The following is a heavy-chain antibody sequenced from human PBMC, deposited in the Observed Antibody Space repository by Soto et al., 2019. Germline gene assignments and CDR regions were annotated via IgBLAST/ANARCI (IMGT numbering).Heavy chain of an antibody. Sequence: GGSLRLSCTASGFTFSNFWMNWVRQTPGKGLEWVANVKPDGTDKYYLSSVRGRFTISRDNAKNSVVLQMNSLKVDDMGHYFCVRSRYAYGFDFWGQGRLVTVS. CDR2: VKPDGTDK. J-gene: IGHJ3*01. CDR1: GFTFSNFW. D-gene: IGHD3-16*01. CDR3: VRSRYAYGFDF. V-gene: IGHV3-7*01.